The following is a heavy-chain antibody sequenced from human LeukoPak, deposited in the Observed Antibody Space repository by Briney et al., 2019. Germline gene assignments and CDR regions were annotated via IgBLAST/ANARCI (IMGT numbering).Heavy chain of an antibody. D-gene: IGHD4-11*01. CDR3: VKDLRGTTSS. CDR2: FSSSGST. CDR1: GFTFSSYG. Sequence: GGSLRLSCAASGFTFSSYGMHWVRQAPGKGLEWVSVFSSSGSTFYAESVKGRFTISRDNSKNTLYLQMNGLRAEDTAVYYCVKDLRGTTSSWGQGTLVTVSS. V-gene: IGHV3-23*01. J-gene: IGHJ5*02.